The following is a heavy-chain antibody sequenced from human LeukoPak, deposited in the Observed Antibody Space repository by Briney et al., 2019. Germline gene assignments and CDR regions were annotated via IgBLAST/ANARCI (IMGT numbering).Heavy chain of an antibody. CDR2: IWYDGSNK. V-gene: IGHV3-33*01. J-gene: IGHJ4*02. Sequence: PGGSLRLSCAASGFTFSSFGMHWVRQAPGKGLEWVAVIWYDGSNKYYADSVKGRFTITRDNSDNTLYLQMNSLRAEDTAVYFCARGGSGSYIYYFDYWGQGTPVTVSS. CDR3: ARGGSGSYIYYFDY. CDR1: GFTFSSFG. D-gene: IGHD1-26*01.